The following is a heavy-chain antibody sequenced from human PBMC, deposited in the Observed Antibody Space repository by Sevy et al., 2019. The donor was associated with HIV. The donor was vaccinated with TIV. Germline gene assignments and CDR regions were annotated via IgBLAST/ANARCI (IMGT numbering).Heavy chain of an antibody. J-gene: IGHJ4*02. V-gene: IGHV4-4*02. CDR1: GGSNSRNNW. CDR3: AREGYYDVSGYPRHYFDY. CDR2: IYDSGDT. Sequence: SETLSLSCAVSGGSNSRNNWWSWVRQPPGKGLEWIAGIYDSGDTNFNPTLKSRVTISLDKSKNQFSLKLTSLTAADTAVYYCAREGYYDVSGYPRHYFDYWGQGALVTVSS. D-gene: IGHD3-22*01.